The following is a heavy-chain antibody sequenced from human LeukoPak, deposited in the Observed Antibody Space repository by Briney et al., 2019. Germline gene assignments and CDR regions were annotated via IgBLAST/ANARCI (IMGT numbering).Heavy chain of an antibody. V-gene: IGHV6-1*01. J-gene: IGHJ4*02. Sequence: SQTLSLICAISGDSVSSNNAAWNWIRQSPSRGLEWLGRTYYRSKWFYDYAVSVQSRITINPDTSKNQFSLHLNSVTPEDTAVYYCTRGAGYFDDWDQGTLVTVSS. D-gene: IGHD4/OR15-4a*01. CDR3: TRGAGYFDD. CDR1: GDSVSSNNAA. CDR2: TYYRSKWFY.